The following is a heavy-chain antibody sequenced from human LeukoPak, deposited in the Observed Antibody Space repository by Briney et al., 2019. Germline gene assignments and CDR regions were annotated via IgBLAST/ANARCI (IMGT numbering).Heavy chain of an antibody. J-gene: IGHJ1*01. Sequence: SETLSLTCTVSGGSISSYYWSWIRQPPGKGLEWIGYIYYSGSTNYNPSLKSRVTISVDTSKNQFSLKLSSVTAADTAVYYCASYTYSSNPEYFQHWGQGTLVTVSS. D-gene: IGHD6-13*01. CDR3: ASYTYSSNPEYFQH. CDR1: GGSISSYY. V-gene: IGHV4-59*01. CDR2: IYYSGST.